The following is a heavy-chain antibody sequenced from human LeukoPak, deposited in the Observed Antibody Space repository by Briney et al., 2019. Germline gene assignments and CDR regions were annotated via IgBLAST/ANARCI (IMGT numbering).Heavy chain of an antibody. D-gene: IGHD4-11*01. CDR2: ISGDGGST. Sequence: GGSLRLSCAASGFTFGDYAMHWVRQAPGKGLEWVSLISGDGGSTYYADSVKGRFTISRDNSKNSLYLQMNSLRTEDTALYYSAKVGYSNYFDYWGQGTLVTVSS. J-gene: IGHJ4*02. V-gene: IGHV3-43*02. CDR1: GFTFGDYA. CDR3: AKVGYSNYFDY.